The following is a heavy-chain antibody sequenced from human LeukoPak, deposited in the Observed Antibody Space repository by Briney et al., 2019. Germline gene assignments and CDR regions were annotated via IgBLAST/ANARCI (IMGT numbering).Heavy chain of an antibody. Sequence: PSETLSLTCSVSGGSISSYYWSWIRQPPGKGLEWIGYIYYSGSTNYNPSLKSRVTISVDTSKNQFSLKLSSVTAADTAVYYCATTYYYDSSGYYNDAFDIWGQGTMVTVSP. J-gene: IGHJ3*02. CDR2: IYYSGST. CDR3: ATTYYYDSSGYYNDAFDI. CDR1: GGSISSYY. D-gene: IGHD3-22*01. V-gene: IGHV4-59*01.